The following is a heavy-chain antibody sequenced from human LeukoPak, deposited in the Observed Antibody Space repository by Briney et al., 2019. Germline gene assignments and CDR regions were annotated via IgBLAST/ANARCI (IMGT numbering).Heavy chain of an antibody. D-gene: IGHD6-13*01. J-gene: IGHJ4*02. V-gene: IGHV4-39*07. CDR3: ARRDGVAAAAY. CDR1: GGSISSSSYY. CDR2: IYYSGST. Sequence: SETLSLTCTVSGGSISSSSYYWGWIRQPPGKGLEWIGTIYYSGSTYYNPSLKSRVTISVDTSKNQFSLKLSSVTAADTAVYYCARRDGVAAAAYWGQGTLVTVSS.